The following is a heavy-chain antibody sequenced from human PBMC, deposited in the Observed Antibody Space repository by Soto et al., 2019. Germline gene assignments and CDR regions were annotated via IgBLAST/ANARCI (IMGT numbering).Heavy chain of an antibody. D-gene: IGHD1-26*01. V-gene: IGHV3-48*01. CDR2: ISSSSSTI. Sequence: EVQLVESGGGLVQPGGSLRLSCAASGFTFSSYSMNWVRQAPGKGLEWVSYISSSSSTIYYADSVKGRFTISRDNSKNTLYLQMNSLRAEDTAVYYCAKDSLPYSGSYYDYWGQGTLVTVSS. CDR1: GFTFSSYS. CDR3: AKDSLPYSGSYYDY. J-gene: IGHJ4*02.